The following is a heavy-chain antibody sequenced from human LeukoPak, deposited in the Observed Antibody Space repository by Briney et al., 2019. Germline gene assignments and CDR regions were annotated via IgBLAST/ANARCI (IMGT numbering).Heavy chain of an antibody. Sequence: PGGSLRLSCAASGFTFSDYYMSWIRQAPGKGLEWVSAISGSGGSTYYADSVKGRFTISRDNSKNTLYLQMNSLRAEDTAVYYCAKGFGYSYGSAAFDIWGQGTMVTVSS. CDR1: GFTFSDYY. D-gene: IGHD5-18*01. V-gene: IGHV3-23*01. CDR3: AKGFGYSYGSAAFDI. CDR2: ISGSGGST. J-gene: IGHJ3*02.